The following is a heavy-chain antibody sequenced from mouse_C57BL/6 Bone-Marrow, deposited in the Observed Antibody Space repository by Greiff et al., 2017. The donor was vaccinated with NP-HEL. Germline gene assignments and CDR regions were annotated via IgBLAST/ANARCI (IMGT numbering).Heavy chain of an antibody. CDR1: GYTFTDYN. Sequence: EVQLQQSGPELVKPGASVKIPCKASGYTFTDYNMDWVKQSHGKSLEWIGDITPNNGGTIYNQKFKGKATLTVDKSSSTAYMELRSLTSEDTAVYYCARRGVLWLRRGYYFDYWGQGTTLTVSS. J-gene: IGHJ2*01. V-gene: IGHV1-18*01. CDR2: ITPNNGGT. CDR3: ARRGVLWLRRGYYFDY. D-gene: IGHD2-2*01.